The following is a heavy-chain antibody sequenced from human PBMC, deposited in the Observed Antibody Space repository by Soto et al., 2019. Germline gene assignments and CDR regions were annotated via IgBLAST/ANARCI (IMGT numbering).Heavy chain of an antibody. Sequence: ASVKVSCKASGYTFTGYYMHWVRQAPGQGLEWMGWINPNSGGTNYAQKFQGRVTMTRDTSISTAYMELSRPRSDDTAVYYCARELWFGELQTYYGMDVWGQGTTVTVSS. V-gene: IGHV1-2*02. D-gene: IGHD3-10*01. CDR2: INPNSGGT. CDR3: ARELWFGELQTYYGMDV. CDR1: GYTFTGYY. J-gene: IGHJ6*02.